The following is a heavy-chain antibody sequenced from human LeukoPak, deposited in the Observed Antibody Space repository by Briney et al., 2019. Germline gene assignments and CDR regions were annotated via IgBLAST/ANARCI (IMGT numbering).Heavy chain of an antibody. CDR2: ISGSGGST. J-gene: IGHJ3*02. CDR1: GFTFSSYA. Sequence: PGGSLRLSCTASGFTFSSYAMSWVRQAPGKGLEWVSAISGSGGSTYYADSVKGRFTISRDNSKNTLCLQMNSLRAEDTAVYYCAKDRGGAFDIWGQGTMVTVSS. CDR3: AKDRGGAFDI. D-gene: IGHD3-10*01. V-gene: IGHV3-23*01.